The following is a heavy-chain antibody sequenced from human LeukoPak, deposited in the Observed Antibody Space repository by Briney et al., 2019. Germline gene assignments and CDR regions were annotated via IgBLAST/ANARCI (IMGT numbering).Heavy chain of an antibody. J-gene: IGHJ4*02. CDR2: IYYGGST. Sequence: PSEALSLTCTVSGGSISSYYWSWIRQPPGKGLEWIGYIYYGGSTNYNPSLKSRVTISVDTSKNQFSLKLSSVTAADTAVYYCASRFRGVINYWGQGTLVTVSS. D-gene: IGHD3-10*01. CDR1: GGSISSYY. CDR3: ASRFRGVINY. V-gene: IGHV4-59*01.